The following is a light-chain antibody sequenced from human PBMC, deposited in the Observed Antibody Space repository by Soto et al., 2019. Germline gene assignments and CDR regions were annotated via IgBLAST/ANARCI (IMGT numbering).Light chain of an antibody. CDR2: DAS. J-gene: IGKJ5*01. CDR1: QSISSW. Sequence: DIQMTQSPSTLSASVGYRFTITCRASQSISSWLAWYQQKPGKAPKVIIYDASRLESGVPSRFGGSGSGTSFTLTISSLQPEDFATYYCQQLLSYPITFGQGTRREIK. CDR3: QQLLSYPIT. V-gene: IGKV1-5*01.